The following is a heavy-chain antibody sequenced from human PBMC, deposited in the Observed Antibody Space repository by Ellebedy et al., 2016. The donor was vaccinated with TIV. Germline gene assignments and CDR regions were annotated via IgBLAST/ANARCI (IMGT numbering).Heavy chain of an antibody. V-gene: IGHV1-69*13. CDR1: GGTFSSYA. CDR2: IIPIFGTA. Sequence: SVKVSCXASGGTFSSYAISWVRQAPGQGLEWMGGIIPIFGTANYAQKFQGRVTITADESTSTAYMELSRLRSDDTAVYYCATGDYCSSTSCLFDYWGQGTLVTVSS. J-gene: IGHJ4*02. D-gene: IGHD2-2*01. CDR3: ATGDYCSSTSCLFDY.